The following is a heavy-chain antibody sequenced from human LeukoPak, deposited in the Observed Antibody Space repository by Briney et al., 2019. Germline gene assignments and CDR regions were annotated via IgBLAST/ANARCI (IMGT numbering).Heavy chain of an antibody. CDR2: INPNSGGT. CDR3: ARDKKQAYYMDV. J-gene: IGHJ6*03. CDR1: GYTFTGYY. V-gene: IGHV1-2*02. D-gene: IGHD6-13*01. Sequence: ASVKVSCKASGYTFTGYYMHWVRQAPGQGLEWMGWINPNSGGTNYAQKFQGRVTMSRDTSISTAYMELSRLRSDDTAVYYCARDKKQAYYMDVWGKGTTVTVSS.